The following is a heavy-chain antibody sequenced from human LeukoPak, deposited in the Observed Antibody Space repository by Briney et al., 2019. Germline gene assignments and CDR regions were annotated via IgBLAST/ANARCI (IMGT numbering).Heavy chain of an antibody. CDR2: IKQDGSEK. J-gene: IGHJ5*02. CDR1: GFTFSIYW. D-gene: IGHD2-15*01. Sequence: GSLRLSCAASGFTFSIYWMSWVRQAPGKGLEWVANIKQDGSEKYYVDSVKGRFTISRDNAKNSLYLQMNSLRAEDMAVYYCARGGYCSGGSGYPLGSWGQGTLVTVSS. V-gene: IGHV3-7*01. CDR3: ARGGYCSGGSGYPLGS.